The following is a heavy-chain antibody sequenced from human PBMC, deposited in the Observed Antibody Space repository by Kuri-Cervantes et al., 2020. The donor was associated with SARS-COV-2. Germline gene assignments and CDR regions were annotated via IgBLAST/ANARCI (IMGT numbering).Heavy chain of an antibody. J-gene: IGHJ4*02. D-gene: IGHD2-15*01. V-gene: IGHV3-30*04. Sequence: GGSLRLSCAASGFTFSSYAMHWVRQAPGKGLEWVAFILYYRRNKYYADSVKGRFTISRDNSKNTLYLQMNSLRAEDTAVYYCAREAFGCGSGGGCYAHYWGQGTLVTVSS. CDR1: GFTFSSYA. CDR2: ILYYRRNK. CDR3: AREAFGCGSGGGCYAHY.